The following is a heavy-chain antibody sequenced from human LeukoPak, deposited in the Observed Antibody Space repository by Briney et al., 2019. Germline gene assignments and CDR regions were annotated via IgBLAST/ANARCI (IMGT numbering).Heavy chain of an antibody. D-gene: IGHD2-15*01. Sequence: GGSLRLSCAASGFTFSSYTMNWVRQAPGKGLEWVSSISSSSSYIYYADSVKGRFTISRDNAKNSLYLQMNSLRAEDTAVYYCARDGPPYCSGGSCYSDFGIWGQGTMVTVSS. CDR1: GFTFSSYT. J-gene: IGHJ3*02. CDR2: ISSSSSYI. CDR3: ARDGPPYCSGGSCYSDFGI. V-gene: IGHV3-21*01.